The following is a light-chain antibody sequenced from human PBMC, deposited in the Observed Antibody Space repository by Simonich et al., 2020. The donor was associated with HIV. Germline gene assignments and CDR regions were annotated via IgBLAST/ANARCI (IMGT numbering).Light chain of an antibody. Sequence: EIVMTQSPATLSVSPGERATLSCRASQSVSSNLAWYQQKPGLAPRLLIYGASSRATGVPARFSGSGSGTEFTLTISRLEPEDFAVYYCQQYGRSPLTFGGGTKVEI. J-gene: IGKJ4*01. CDR2: GAS. CDR1: QSVSSN. V-gene: IGKV3-15*01. CDR3: QQYGRSPLT.